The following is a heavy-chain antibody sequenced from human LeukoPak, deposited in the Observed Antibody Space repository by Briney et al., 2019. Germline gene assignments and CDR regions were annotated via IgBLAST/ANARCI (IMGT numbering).Heavy chain of an antibody. D-gene: IGHD1-26*01. CDR3: ARETSDWYFDL. CDR2: ISYDGSNK. J-gene: IGHJ2*01. V-gene: IGHV3-30-3*01. CDR1: GFTFSSYA. Sequence: PGGSLRLSCAASGFTFSSYAMHWVRQTPGKGLEWVAVISYDGSNKYYADSVKGRFTFSRDNSKNTLYLQMNSLRAEDTAMYYCARETSDWYFDLWGRGTLVTVSS.